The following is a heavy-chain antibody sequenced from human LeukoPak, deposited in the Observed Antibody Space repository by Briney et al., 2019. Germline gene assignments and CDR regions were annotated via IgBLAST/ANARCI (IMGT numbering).Heavy chain of an antibody. CDR3: ARFNLGWLDP. D-gene: IGHD1-20*01. V-gene: IGHV3-48*01. CDR1: GFPFKSYA. J-gene: IGHJ5*02. CDR2: ISSGVTTE. Sequence: GGSLRLSCAASGFPFKSYAVSWVRQAPGKGLEWISYISSGVTTEYYADSVKGRFTISRDDAKNSLYLQMDSLRAEDTAVYYCARFNLGWLDPWGQGALVTVSS.